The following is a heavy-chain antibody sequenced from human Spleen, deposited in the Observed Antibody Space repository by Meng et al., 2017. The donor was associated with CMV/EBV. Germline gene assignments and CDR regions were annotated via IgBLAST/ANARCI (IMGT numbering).Heavy chain of an antibody. Sequence: GESLKISCAASGFTFSTYSMNWVRQAPGKGLEWVANIKQDGSEKYYVDSVKGRFTISRDNAKNSLYLQMNSLRAEDTAVYYCARASAVRYWGQGTTVTVSS. D-gene: IGHD4-23*01. V-gene: IGHV3-7*01. CDR1: GFTFSTYS. CDR2: IKQDGSEK. J-gene: IGHJ6*02. CDR3: ARASAVRY.